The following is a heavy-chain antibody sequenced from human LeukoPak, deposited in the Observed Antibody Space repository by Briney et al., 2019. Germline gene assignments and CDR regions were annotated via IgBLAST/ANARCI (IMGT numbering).Heavy chain of an antibody. CDR3: ARSSGLTVTTFYYYYGMDV. CDR1: GGSIISGDFY. Sequence: PSQTLSLTCTVSGGSIISGDFYWIWIRQPPGKGLEWIGYIYYSGSTNYNPSLKSRVTISVDTSKNQFSLKLSSVTAADTAVYYCARSSGLTVTTFYYYYGMDVWGQGTTVTVSS. V-gene: IGHV4-61*08. D-gene: IGHD4-11*01. CDR2: IYYSGST. J-gene: IGHJ6*02.